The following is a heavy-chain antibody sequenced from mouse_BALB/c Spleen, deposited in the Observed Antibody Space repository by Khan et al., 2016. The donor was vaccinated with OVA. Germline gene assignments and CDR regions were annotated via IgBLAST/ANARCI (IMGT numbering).Heavy chain of an antibody. CDR3: TRAGYGAFAY. V-gene: IGHV1-5*01. D-gene: IGHD1-1*01. CDR1: GYTFTSYW. Sequence: VQLQQSGTVLARPGASVTMSCKASGYTFTSYWMHWVKQRPGRGLEWRGGIFPGNNDTNYNQKIKGRAKLTAVTSASTANMELSSLTNEDSAVDYCTRAGYGAFAYWGQGTLVTVSA. J-gene: IGHJ3*01. CDR2: IFPGNNDT.